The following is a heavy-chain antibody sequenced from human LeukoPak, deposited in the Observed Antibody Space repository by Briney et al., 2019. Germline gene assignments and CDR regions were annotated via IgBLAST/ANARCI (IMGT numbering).Heavy chain of an antibody. CDR3: VRGGGPSYKYNAFDI. D-gene: IGHD1-1*01. CDR2: ITNSGSTT. J-gene: IGHJ3*02. Sequence: GGSLRLSCAASGFTSSSFEMNWVRQAPGKGLEWVSYITNSGSTTDYADSVKGRFTISRDNAKNSLYLQMSSLRAEDTAVYYCVRGGGPSYKYNAFDIWGQGTMVTVSS. CDR1: GFTSSSFE. V-gene: IGHV3-48*03.